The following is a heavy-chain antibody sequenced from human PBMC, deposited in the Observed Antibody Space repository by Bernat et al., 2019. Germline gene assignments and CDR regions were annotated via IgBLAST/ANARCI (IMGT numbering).Heavy chain of an antibody. CDR3: ARGAGTLDY. Sequence: EVQLLESGGGLVQPGGSLRLSCAASGFTFSSYPMSWVRQAPGKGLEWVANIKRDGTEIYYVDSVKGRFTVSRDSAKNSLYLQMNSLRAEDTAVYYCARGAGTLDYWGQGTLVTVSS. CDR2: IKRDGTEI. CDR1: GFTFSSYP. J-gene: IGHJ4*02. V-gene: IGHV3-7*01. D-gene: IGHD1-7*01.